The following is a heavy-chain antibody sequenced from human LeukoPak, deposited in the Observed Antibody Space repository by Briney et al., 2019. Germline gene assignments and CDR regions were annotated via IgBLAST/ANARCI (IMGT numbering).Heavy chain of an antibody. CDR3: ATKRGRYYSYFDY. V-gene: IGHV3-7*01. CDR1: GFTFTNDW. CDR2: IKQDGSEK. J-gene: IGHJ4*02. Sequence: SGGSLRLSCAASGFTFTNDWMSWVRQAPGKGLEWVANIKQDGSEKYYVDSVKGRFTIPRDSAKNSLYLQMNSLRAEDTAVYYCATKRGRYYSYFDYWGQGTLVTVSS. D-gene: IGHD3-10*01.